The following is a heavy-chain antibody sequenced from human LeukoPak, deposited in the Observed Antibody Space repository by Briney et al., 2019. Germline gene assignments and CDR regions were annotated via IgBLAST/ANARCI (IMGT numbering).Heavy chain of an antibody. J-gene: IGHJ6*04. CDR2: ISSSGSTI. CDR1: GFTFSSYE. D-gene: IGHD3-10*02. V-gene: IGHV3-48*03. Sequence: GGSLRLSCAASGFTFSSYEMNWVRQAPGKGLEWVSYISSSGSTIYYADSVKGRFAISRDNAKNSLYLQMNSLRAEDTAVYYCAELGITMIGGVWGKGTTVTISS. CDR3: AELGITMIGGV.